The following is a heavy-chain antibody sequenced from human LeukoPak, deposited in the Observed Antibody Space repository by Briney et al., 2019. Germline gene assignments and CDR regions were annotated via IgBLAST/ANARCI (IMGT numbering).Heavy chain of an antibody. CDR1: GFTFSSYA. V-gene: IGHV3-23*01. D-gene: IGHD5-18*01. CDR3: AKEGVHRGYSYGYADAFDI. CDR2: ISGSGGST. Sequence: GGSLRLSCAASGFTFSSYAMGWVRQAPGKGLEWVSAISGSGGSTYYADSVKGRFTISRDKSNNTLYLQMNSLRAEDTAVYYCAKEGVHRGYSYGYADAFDIWGQGTMVTVSS. J-gene: IGHJ3*02.